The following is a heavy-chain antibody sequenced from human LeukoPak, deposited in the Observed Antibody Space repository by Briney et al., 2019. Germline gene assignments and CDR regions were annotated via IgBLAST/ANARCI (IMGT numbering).Heavy chain of an antibody. J-gene: IGHJ5*02. CDR1: GGSFSGYY. Sequence: ASETVSLTCAVYGGSFSGYYWSWIRQPPGKGLEWIGEINHSGSTNYNPSLKSRVTISVDTSKNQFSLKLSSVTAADTAVYCCAGRDRKMTSYYGSAKGWFDPWGQGTLVTVSS. CDR2: INHSGST. D-gene: IGHD3-10*01. CDR3: AGRDRKMTSYYGSAKGWFDP. V-gene: IGHV4-34*01.